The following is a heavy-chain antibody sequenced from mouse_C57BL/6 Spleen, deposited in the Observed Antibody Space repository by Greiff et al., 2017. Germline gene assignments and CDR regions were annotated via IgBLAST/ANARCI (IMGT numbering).Heavy chain of an antibody. CDR2: INPNNGGT. D-gene: IGHD2-4*01. J-gene: IGHJ2*01. V-gene: IGHV1-26*01. CDR1: GYTFTDYY. Sequence: VQLQQSGPELVKPGASAKISCKASGYTFTDYYMNWVKQSHGKSLEWIGDINPNNGGTSYNQKFKGKATLTVDKSSSTAYMELRSLTSEDSAVYYCARLDYDGFDYWGQGTTLTVSS. CDR3: ARLDYDGFDY.